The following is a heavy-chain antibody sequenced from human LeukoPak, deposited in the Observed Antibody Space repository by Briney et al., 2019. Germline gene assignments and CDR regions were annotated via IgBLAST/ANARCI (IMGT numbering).Heavy chain of an antibody. Sequence: GGSLRLACASYGFTVSSNYMRSVREAAGKGLKGGAVIYRGGSTYYADSVKGRFTISRDNSKNTLYLQMNSLRAEDTAVYYCARVMRPNWIQLWFDYWGQGTLVTVSS. CDR3: ARVMRPNWIQLWFDY. J-gene: IGHJ4*02. CDR1: GFTVSSNY. CDR2: IYRGGST. D-gene: IGHD5-18*01. V-gene: IGHV3-53*01.